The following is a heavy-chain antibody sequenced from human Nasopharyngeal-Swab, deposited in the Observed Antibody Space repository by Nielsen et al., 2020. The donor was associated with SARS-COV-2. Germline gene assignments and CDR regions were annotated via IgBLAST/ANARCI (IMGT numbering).Heavy chain of an antibody. CDR3: AKDHDSSGSYFDY. CDR2: IGGSGGTT. CDR1: GFTFSRYA. D-gene: IGHD3-22*01. J-gene: IGHJ4*02. V-gene: IGHV3-23*01. Sequence: GGSLRLSCAASGFTFSRYAMNWVRQAPGKGLEWVSVIGGSGGTTSYAASVKGRFTISRDNSKNTVDLQMDSLRAEDTAVYYCAKDHDSSGSYFDYWGQGTLVTVSS.